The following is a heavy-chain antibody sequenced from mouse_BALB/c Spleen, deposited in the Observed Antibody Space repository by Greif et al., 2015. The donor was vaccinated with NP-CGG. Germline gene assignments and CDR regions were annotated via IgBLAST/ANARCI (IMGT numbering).Heavy chain of an antibody. CDR3: ARWDWYFDV. Sequence: VQLQQSGAGLVKPGASAKLSCTASGFNIKDTYMHWVKQRPEQGLEWIGRIDPANGNTKYDPKFQGKATITADTSSNTAYLQLSSLTSEDTAVYYCARWDWYFDVWGAGTTVTVSS. CDR1: GFNIKDTY. CDR2: IDPANGNT. J-gene: IGHJ1*01. V-gene: IGHV14-3*02.